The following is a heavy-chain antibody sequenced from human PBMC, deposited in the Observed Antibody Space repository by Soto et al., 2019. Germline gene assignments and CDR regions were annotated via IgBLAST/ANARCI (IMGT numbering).Heavy chain of an antibody. J-gene: IGHJ5*02. V-gene: IGHV4-39*01. CDR3: ARTEASIAAAGPNWFDP. Sequence: PSETLSLTCTVSGGSISSSSYYWGWIRQPPGKGLEWIGSIYYSGSTYYNPSLKSRVTISVDTSKNQFSLKLSSVTAADTAVYYCARTEASIAAAGPNWFDPWGQGTLVTVSS. D-gene: IGHD6-13*01. CDR2: IYYSGST. CDR1: GGSISSSSYY.